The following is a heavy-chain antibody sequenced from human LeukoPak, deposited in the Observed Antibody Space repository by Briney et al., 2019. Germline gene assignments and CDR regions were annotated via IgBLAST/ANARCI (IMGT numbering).Heavy chain of an antibody. Sequence: ASVKVSCTASGYTFTTYGISWVRQAPGQGLEWMGWISTYNGNTNYAQKLQGRVTMTTDTSTSTAYLELASLRSDDTAVYYCARLEGIAATGTPLFWGQGTLVTVSS. CDR1: GYTFTTYG. CDR3: ARLEGIAATGTPLF. V-gene: IGHV1-18*01. D-gene: IGHD6-13*01. J-gene: IGHJ4*02. CDR2: ISTYNGNT.